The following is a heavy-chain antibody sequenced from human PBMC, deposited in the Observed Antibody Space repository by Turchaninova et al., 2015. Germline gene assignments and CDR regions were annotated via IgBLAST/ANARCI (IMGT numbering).Heavy chain of an antibody. J-gene: IGHJ4*02. Sequence: QVQLVQSGAEVKKPGASVKVSCKASGYTFTGYYMHWVRQAPGPGLGWKGRINPNRVGTNMTRRFQGGVTVNRATPIGPAYMARRRLRSDDTAVYYCAREKGRVVVPAAMRDFDYWGQGTLVTVSS. CDR2: INPNRVGT. D-gene: IGHD2-2*01. CDR3: AREKGRVVVPAAMRDFDY. CDR1: GYTFTGYY. V-gene: IGHV1-2*06.